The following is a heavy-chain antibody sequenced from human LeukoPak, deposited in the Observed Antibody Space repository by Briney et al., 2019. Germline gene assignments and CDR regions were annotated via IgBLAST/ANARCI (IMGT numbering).Heavy chain of an antibody. V-gene: IGHV4-34*01. CDR2: INHSGNT. CDR3: ARPFLRFSSGWHFDY. CDR1: GFTFSTFA. D-gene: IGHD6-19*01. Sequence: GSLRLSCAASGFTFSTFAMIWVRQPPGKGLEWIGEINHSGNTNYNPSLKSRVTISIDTSKNQFSLKLSSVTAADTAIYYCARPFLRFSSGWHFDYWGQGILVTVSS. J-gene: IGHJ4*02.